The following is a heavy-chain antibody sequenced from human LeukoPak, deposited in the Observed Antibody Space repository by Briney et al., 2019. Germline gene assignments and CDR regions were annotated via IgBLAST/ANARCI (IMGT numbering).Heavy chain of an antibody. CDR1: GGSISSGDYY. V-gene: IGHV4-61*02. J-gene: IGHJ5*02. D-gene: IGHD3-22*01. CDR3: ARDSSGYPNWFDP. Sequence: SETLSLTCTVSGGSISSGDYYWSWIRQPPGKGLEWIGRIYTTGSTNYNPSLKSRVTMSVDTSKNQFSLKLNSVTAADTAVYYCARDSSGYPNWFDPWGQGTLVTVSS. CDR2: IYTTGST.